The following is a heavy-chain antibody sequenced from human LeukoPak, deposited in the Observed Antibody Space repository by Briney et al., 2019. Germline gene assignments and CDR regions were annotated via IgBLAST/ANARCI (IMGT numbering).Heavy chain of an antibody. CDR3: ARLYLRDIVVVPAAPNSYFDY. J-gene: IGHJ4*02. CDR1: GYSFTSYW. CDR2: IYPGDSNA. V-gene: IGHV5-51*01. D-gene: IGHD2-2*01. Sequence: GESLKISCKGSGYSFTSYWIGWVRQMPGKGLEWMGIIYPGDSNAKYSPSFQGQVTISADKSISTAYLQWSSLKASDTAMYYCARLYLRDIVVVPAAPNSYFDYWGQGTLVTVSS.